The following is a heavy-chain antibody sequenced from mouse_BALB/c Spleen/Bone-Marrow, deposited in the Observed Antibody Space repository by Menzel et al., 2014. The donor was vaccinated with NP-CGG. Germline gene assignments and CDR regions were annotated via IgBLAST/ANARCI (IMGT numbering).Heavy chain of an antibody. CDR3: ARSTGTLFDY. Sequence: QVQLQQSGAELVRPGTSVKVSCKASGYAFTNYLIDWVKQRPGQGLEWIGVINPGSGGTNYCEKFKGKATLTADKSSSTAYMQLSSLTSHDSAVYFCARSTGTLFDYWGQGTTPTVSS. D-gene: IGHD4-1*02. CDR2: INPGSGGT. J-gene: IGHJ2*01. V-gene: IGHV1-54*01. CDR1: GYAFTNYL.